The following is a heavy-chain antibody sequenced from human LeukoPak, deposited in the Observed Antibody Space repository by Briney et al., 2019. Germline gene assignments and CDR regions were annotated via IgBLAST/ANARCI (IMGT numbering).Heavy chain of an antibody. J-gene: IGHJ6*02. V-gene: IGHV3-7*01. CDR1: GFTFSDSW. D-gene: IGHD3-16*01. Sequence: GGSLRLSCADSGFTFSDSWMSWVRQAPGKGLERVANMNQDGSAKAYVDSVKGRFTISRDNARNSLYLHMSSLRPEDTAVYYCATYTRWVAGDVWGQGTTVTVSS. CDR2: MNQDGSAK. CDR3: ATYTRWVAGDV.